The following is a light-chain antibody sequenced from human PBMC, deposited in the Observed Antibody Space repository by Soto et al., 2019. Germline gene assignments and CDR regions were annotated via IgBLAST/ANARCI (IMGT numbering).Light chain of an antibody. CDR3: QSYDNMVSPHNYV. CDR1: SSNLGSGYD. CDR2: GNT. V-gene: IGLV1-40*01. Sequence: QSVLTQPPSVSGAPGQRVTISCTGSSSNLGSGYDVQWYQQLPGAAPKLLIYGNTNRPSGVPDRFSGSKSGTSASLAISGLQAQDEAEYFCQSYDNMVSPHNYVFGTGTKLTVL. J-gene: IGLJ1*01.